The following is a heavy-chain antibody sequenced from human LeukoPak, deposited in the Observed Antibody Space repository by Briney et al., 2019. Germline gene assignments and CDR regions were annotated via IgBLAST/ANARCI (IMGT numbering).Heavy chain of an antibody. CDR1: GGSISSYY. CDR2: IYYSGST. V-gene: IGHV4-59*12. Sequence: SETLSLTCTVSGGSISSYYWSWIRQPPGKGLEWIGYIYYSGSTYYNPSLKSRVTISVDTSKNQFSLKLSSVTAADTAVYYCAREGGIAVAGIDYWGQGTLVTVSS. J-gene: IGHJ4*02. CDR3: AREGGIAVAGIDY. D-gene: IGHD6-19*01.